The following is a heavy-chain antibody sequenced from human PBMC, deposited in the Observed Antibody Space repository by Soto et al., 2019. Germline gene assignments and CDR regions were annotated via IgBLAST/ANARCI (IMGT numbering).Heavy chain of an antibody. Sequence: GGSLRLSCVASGFTFRSHWMHWVRQSPGKGLVWVSQINSDGSSANYADAVKGRFTFSRDNAKKTLYLQMNSLRAEDTAVYYCAKGGHIDFCGQGTLVTVSS. CDR1: GFTFRSHW. J-gene: IGHJ4*02. CDR2: INSDGSSA. CDR3: AKGGHIDF. V-gene: IGHV3-74*01. D-gene: IGHD3-16*01.